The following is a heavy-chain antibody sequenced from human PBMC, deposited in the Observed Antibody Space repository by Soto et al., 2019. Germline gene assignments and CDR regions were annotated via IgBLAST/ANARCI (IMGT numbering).Heavy chain of an antibody. V-gene: IGHV1-3*05. CDR1: GYTFTGYA. J-gene: IGHJ4*02. CDR2: INAGNGNT. D-gene: IGHD6-19*01. Sequence: QVQLVQSGAEEKKPGASVKVSCKASGYTFTGYAMHWVRQAPGQRLEWMGWINAGNGNTKYSQKFQGRVTITRYTSASTAYMELSSMRSEDTAVFYCARAVAVPADFDYWGQGTLVTVSS. CDR3: ARAVAVPADFDY.